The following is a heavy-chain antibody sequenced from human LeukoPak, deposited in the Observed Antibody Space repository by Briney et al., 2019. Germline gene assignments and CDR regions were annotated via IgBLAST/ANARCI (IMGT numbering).Heavy chain of an antibody. CDR2: ISAYNGNT. CDR3: ARTTYYYDSSGPRWFDP. CDR1: VYTFTSYG. Sequence: GSVNVSCKASVYTFTSYGISWVRQAPGQGLEWMGWISAYNGNTNYAQKLQGRVTMTTDTSTSTAYMELRSLRSDDTAVYYCARTTYYYDSSGPRWFDPWGQGTLVTVSS. J-gene: IGHJ5*02. D-gene: IGHD3-22*01. V-gene: IGHV1-18*01.